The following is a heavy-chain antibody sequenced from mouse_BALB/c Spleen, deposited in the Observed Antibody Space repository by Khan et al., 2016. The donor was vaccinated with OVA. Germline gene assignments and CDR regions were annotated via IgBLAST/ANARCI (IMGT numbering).Heavy chain of an antibody. CDR3: ASHLTGSFAY. Sequence: EVELVESGGDLVRPVGSLKLSCAASGFTFSAYGMSWVRPSPDNRLEWVATLNSDGYYTHYPDSLKGRFIISRDNAKNTLYLQMRSLKSEDTAMYYCASHLTGSFAYWGQGTLVTVSA. D-gene: IGHD4-1*01. V-gene: IGHV5-6*01. CDR2: LNSDGYYT. J-gene: IGHJ3*01. CDR1: GFTFSAYG.